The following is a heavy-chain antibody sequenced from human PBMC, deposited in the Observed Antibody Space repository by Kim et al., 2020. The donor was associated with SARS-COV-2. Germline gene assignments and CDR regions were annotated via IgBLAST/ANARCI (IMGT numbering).Heavy chain of an antibody. V-gene: IGHV1-2*02. J-gene: IGHJ5*02. CDR3: ARGYGGNHYNWFDP. CDR2: INPNSGGT. CDR1: GYTFTGYY. Sequence: ASVKVSCKASGYTFTGYYMHWVRQAPGQGLEWMGWINPNSGGTNYAQKFQGRVTMTRDTSISTAYMELSRLRSDDTAVYYCARGYGGNHYNWFDPWGQGTLVTVSS. D-gene: IGHD4-17*01.